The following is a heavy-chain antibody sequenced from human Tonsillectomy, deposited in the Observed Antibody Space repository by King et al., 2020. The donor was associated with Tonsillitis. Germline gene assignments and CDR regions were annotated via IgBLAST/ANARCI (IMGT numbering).Heavy chain of an antibody. V-gene: IGHV1-8*01. CDR1: GYTFTSYD. CDR3: ARGRYSSSWYAYGMDV. Sequence: QLVQSGAEVKKPGASVKVSCKASGYTFTSYDINWVRQATGEGLEWMGWMYPNRGNTGYAQKFQGRVTITRNTSISTAYMELSSLRSQTTAVYYCARGRYSSSWYAYGMDVRGHGTTGTLS. D-gene: IGHD6-13*01. CDR2: MYPNRGNT. J-gene: IGHJ6*02.